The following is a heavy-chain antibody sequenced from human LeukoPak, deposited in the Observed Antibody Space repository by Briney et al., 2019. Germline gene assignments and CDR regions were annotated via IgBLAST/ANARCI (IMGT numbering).Heavy chain of an antibody. D-gene: IGHD3-16*01. J-gene: IGHJ4*02. CDR2: MNPNSGNT. CDR1: GYTFTSYD. V-gene: IGHV1-8*03. CDR3: ARAADYVWGSLSDRWPFDY. Sequence: ASVKVSCKASGYTFTSYDINWVRQATGQGLEWMGWMNPNSGNTGYAQKFQGRVTITRNTSISTAYMELSSLRSEDTAVYYCARAADYVWGSLSDRWPFDYWGQGTLVTVSS.